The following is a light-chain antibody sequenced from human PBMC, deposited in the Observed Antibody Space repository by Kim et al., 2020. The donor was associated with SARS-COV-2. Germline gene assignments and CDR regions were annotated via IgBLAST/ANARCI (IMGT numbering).Light chain of an antibody. CDR3: QQYNDGPCT. CDR1: QSVSSS. V-gene: IGKV3D-15*03. J-gene: IGKJ2*02. CDR2: SAS. Sequence: SVSPGERVTLSCRASQSVSSSLAWYQQKPGQAPRLLIYSASIRDAGIPARFSGSGSGTEFILTISILQSEDIAVYYCQQYNDGPCTFGQGTKLEI.